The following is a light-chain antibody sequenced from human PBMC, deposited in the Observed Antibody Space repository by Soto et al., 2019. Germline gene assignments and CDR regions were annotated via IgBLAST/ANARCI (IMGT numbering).Light chain of an antibody. CDR2: GAS. CDR1: QSVSSN. Sequence: EIVITQSPTTLSVSPGERATLSCSASQSVSSNLAWYQHKPGQAPRLLIYGASTRATGIPARFSGSGSGTEFTLTISSLQSEDFTGYYCQQYNNWRTCGHGTKVDIK. V-gene: IGKV3-15*01. CDR3: QQYNNWRT. J-gene: IGKJ1*01.